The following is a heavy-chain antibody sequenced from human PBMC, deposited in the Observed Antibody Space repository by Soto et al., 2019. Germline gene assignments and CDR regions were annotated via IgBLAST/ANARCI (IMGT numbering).Heavy chain of an antibody. J-gene: IGHJ4*02. D-gene: IGHD3-3*01. Sequence: SETLSLTCTVSGGSISSYYWSWIRQPPGKGLEWIGYIYYSGSTNYNPSLKSRVTISVDTSKNQFSLKLSSVTAADTAVYYCASSTITIFGVVNYWGQGPLVTVSS. CDR2: IYYSGST. V-gene: IGHV4-59*01. CDR1: GGSISSYY. CDR3: ASSTITIFGVVNY.